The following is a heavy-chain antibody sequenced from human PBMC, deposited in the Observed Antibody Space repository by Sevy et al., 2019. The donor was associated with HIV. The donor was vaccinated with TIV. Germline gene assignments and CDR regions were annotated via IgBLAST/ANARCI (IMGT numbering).Heavy chain of an antibody. Sequence: SETLSLTCAVYGGSFSGYYWSWIRQPPGKGLEWIGEINHSGSTNYNPSLKSRVTISVDTSKNQFSLKLSSVTAADTAGYYCARVRRLGYCSGGSCYRQGWFDPWGQGTLVTVSS. CDR1: GGSFSGYY. D-gene: IGHD2-15*01. CDR3: ARVRRLGYCSGGSCYRQGWFDP. J-gene: IGHJ5*02. CDR2: INHSGST. V-gene: IGHV4-34*01.